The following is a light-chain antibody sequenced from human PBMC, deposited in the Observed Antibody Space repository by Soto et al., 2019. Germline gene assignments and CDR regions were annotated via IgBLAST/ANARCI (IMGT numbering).Light chain of an antibody. CDR2: KAS. CDR3: QQSYSTPQT. Sequence: DIQMPQSPSTLSASERDRVTITCRASQSISSWLAWYQQKPGKAPKLLIYKASSLESGVPSRFSGSGSGTDFTLTTSSLQPEDFATYYCQQSYSTPQTFGKGNKVDIK. CDR1: QSISSW. V-gene: IGKV1-5*03. J-gene: IGKJ1*01.